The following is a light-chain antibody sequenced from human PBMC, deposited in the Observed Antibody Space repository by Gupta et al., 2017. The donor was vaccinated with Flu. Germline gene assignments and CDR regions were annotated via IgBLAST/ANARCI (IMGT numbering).Light chain of an antibody. V-gene: IGLV1-51*02. Sequence: QSVLTQPPSVSAAPGQQVTIACSGSSSNIGDKYVSWYKKLPGAAPKLLFYEDAKRPSGIPDRVSGSKSGTSATLGITGLQTGDEADYYCGTWDTSLSAAVFGGGTKLTVL. CDR2: EDA. J-gene: IGLJ3*02. CDR1: SSNIGDKY. CDR3: GTWDTSLSAAV.